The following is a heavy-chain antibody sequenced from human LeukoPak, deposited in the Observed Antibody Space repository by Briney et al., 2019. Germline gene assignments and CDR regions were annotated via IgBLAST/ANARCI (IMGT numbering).Heavy chain of an antibody. V-gene: IGHV3-21*01. CDR2: ISSSSSYI. CDR3: ARDRLHYGEYEKTFDY. J-gene: IGHJ4*02. CDR1: GFTFSSYS. Sequence: GGSLRLSCAASGFTFSSYSMNWVREAPGKGLEWVSSISSSSSYIYYADSVKGRFTISRDNAKKSLYLQMNSLRAEDSAVYYCARDRLHYGEYEKTFDYWGQGTLVTVSS. D-gene: IGHD4-17*01.